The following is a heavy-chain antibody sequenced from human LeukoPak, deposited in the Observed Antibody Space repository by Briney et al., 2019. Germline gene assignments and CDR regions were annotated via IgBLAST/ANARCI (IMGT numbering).Heavy chain of an antibody. V-gene: IGHV1-3*01. CDR2: INAGNGNT. D-gene: IGHD6-13*01. Sequence: ASVKVSCKASGYTFTSYAMHWVRQAPGQRLEWMGWINAGNGNTKYSQKFQGRVTITRDTSASTAYLELSSLRSEDTAVYYCARDMSSSLGFDYWGQGTLVTVSS. CDR3: ARDMSSSLGFDY. CDR1: GYTFTSYA. J-gene: IGHJ4*02.